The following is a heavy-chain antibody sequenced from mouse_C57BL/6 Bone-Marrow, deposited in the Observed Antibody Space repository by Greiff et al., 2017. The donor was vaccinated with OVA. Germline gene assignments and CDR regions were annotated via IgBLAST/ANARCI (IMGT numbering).Heavy chain of an antibody. Sequence: VQLQQSGAELARPGASVKLSCKASGYTFTSYGISWVKQRPGQGLEWIGEIYPSSGNTYYNEKFKGKATLTADNYSSTAYMELSSLTSEGAAIYFCARRDCGSSCGIAYWGQGTLVTVSA. CDR2: IYPSSGNT. J-gene: IGHJ3*01. V-gene: IGHV1-81*01. CDR3: ARRDCGSSCGIAY. CDR1: GYTFTSYG. D-gene: IGHD1-1*01.